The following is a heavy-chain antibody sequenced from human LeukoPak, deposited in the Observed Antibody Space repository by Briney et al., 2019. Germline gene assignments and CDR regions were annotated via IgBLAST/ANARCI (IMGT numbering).Heavy chain of an antibody. CDR3: ARDWDGGSYYEAFDI. V-gene: IGHV3-21*01. Sequence: GGSLRLSCAASGFTFSSYSMNWVRQAPGKGLEWASSISSSSSYIYYADSVKGRFTISRDNAKNSLYLQMNSLRAEDTAVYYCARDWDGGSYYEAFDIWGQGTMVTVSS. CDR2: ISSSSSYI. CDR1: GFTFSSYS. D-gene: IGHD1-26*01. J-gene: IGHJ3*02.